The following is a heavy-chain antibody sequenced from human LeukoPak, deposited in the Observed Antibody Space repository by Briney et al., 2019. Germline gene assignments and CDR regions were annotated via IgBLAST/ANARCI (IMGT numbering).Heavy chain of an antibody. CDR2: IKSKTDGGTT. V-gene: IGHV3-15*01. D-gene: IGHD4-17*01. CDR3: ARDLEGYDYGDPFDY. CDR1: GFTFSNAW. Sequence: GGSLRLSCAASGFTFSNAWMSWVRQAPGKGLEWVGRIKSKTDGGTTDYAAPVKGRFTISRDDSKNTLYLQMNSLRAEDTAVYYCARDLEGYDYGDPFDYWGQGTLVTVSS. J-gene: IGHJ4*02.